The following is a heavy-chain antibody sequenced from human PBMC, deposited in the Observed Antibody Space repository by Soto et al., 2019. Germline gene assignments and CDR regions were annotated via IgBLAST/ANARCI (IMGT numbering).Heavy chain of an antibody. CDR1: GFTFSDFY. Sequence: PGGSLRLSCAASGFTFSDFYMTWIRQAPGKGLEWISYISTTSTHTNYADSVKGRFTVSRDNANNSLYLEMNNLRGDDTAVYFCARDRDTYGHGFFDYWGRGALVTVSS. D-gene: IGHD5-18*01. V-gene: IGHV3-11*05. J-gene: IGHJ4*02. CDR3: ARDRDTYGHGFFDY. CDR2: ISTTSTHT.